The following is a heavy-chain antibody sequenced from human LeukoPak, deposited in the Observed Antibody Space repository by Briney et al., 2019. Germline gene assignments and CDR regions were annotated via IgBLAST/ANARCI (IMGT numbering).Heavy chain of an antibody. CDR3: ARHLREVCCFSGGSCYSGNDAFDI. CDR1: GGSISSYY. CDR2: IYYSGST. D-gene: IGHD2-15*01. Sequence: SETLSLTCTVSGGSISSYYWSWIRQPPGKGLEWIGYIYYSGSTNYNPSLKSRVTISVDTSKNQFSLKLSSVTAADTAVYYCARHLREVCCFSGGSCYSGNDAFDIWGQGTMVTVSS. J-gene: IGHJ3*02. V-gene: IGHV4-59*08.